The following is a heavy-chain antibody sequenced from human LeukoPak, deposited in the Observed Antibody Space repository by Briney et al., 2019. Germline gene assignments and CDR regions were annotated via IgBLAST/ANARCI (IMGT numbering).Heavy chain of an antibody. CDR3: ARGDVLLDY. Sequence: SQTLSLTCAISGDSVSNNIATWNWVRQSPSRGLEWLGRTYYRSKWSNNFAVSVRGRITINPDTSKNQISLQLNSVTPEDTAVYYCARGDVLLDYWGQGTLVTVSS. CDR2: TYYRSKWSN. CDR1: GDSVSNNIAT. D-gene: IGHD3-16*01. J-gene: IGHJ4*02. V-gene: IGHV6-1*01.